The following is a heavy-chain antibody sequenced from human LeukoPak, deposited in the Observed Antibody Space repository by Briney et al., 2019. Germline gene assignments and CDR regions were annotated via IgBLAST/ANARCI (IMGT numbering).Heavy chain of an antibody. Sequence: GGSLRLSCAASGFTFTDYAMSWVRQAPGKGLEWVAFIRYDGSNKYYADSVKGRFTISRDNSKNTLYLQMNSLRAEDTAVYYCARTLAARRAFDIWGQGTMVTVSS. V-gene: IGHV3-30*02. CDR1: GFTFTDYA. CDR2: IRYDGSNK. CDR3: ARTLAARRAFDI. J-gene: IGHJ3*02. D-gene: IGHD6-6*01.